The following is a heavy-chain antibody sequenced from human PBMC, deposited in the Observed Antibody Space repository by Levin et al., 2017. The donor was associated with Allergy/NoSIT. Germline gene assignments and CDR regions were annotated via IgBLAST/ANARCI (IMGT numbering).Heavy chain of an antibody. CDR3: ARADSSGYPDY. CDR1: GFTFKSYA. CDR2: ISYDGSTT. V-gene: IGHV3-30-3*01. J-gene: IGHJ4*02. Sequence: PSETLSLTCAASGFTFKSYAMHWFRQAPGKGLEWVAVISYDGSTTYYADSVKGRFTISRDSSKNTLYVQMNSLRPEDTAVYYCARADSSGYPDYWGQGTLVTVSS. D-gene: IGHD3-22*01.